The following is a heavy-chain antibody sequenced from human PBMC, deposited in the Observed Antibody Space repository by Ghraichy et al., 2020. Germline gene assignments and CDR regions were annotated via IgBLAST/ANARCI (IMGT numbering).Heavy chain of an antibody. J-gene: IGHJ4*02. CDR3: ARPLYYYGLGSYLY. CDR2: INSDGSSA. CDR1: GFTFGSYW. V-gene: IGHV3-74*01. D-gene: IGHD3-10*01. Sequence: GVLRLSCAASGFTFGSYWMHWVRQAPGKGLVWVARINSDGSSAVYADSVKGRFTISRDNAKNTLYLQMSSLRAEDAGVYYCARPLYYYGLGSYLYWGLGTLVTVSS.